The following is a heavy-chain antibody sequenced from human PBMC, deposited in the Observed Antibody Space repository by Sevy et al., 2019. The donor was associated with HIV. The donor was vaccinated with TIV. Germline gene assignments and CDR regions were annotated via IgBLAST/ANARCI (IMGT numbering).Heavy chain of an antibody. Sequence: GGSLRLSCAASGFTFSSYGMHWVRQAPGKGLEWVAFIRYDGSNKYYADSVKGRFTISRDNSKNTLYLQMNSLRAEDTAVYYCAKVCSSSSDYYYYYGMDVWGQGTTVTVSS. CDR1: GFTFSSYG. D-gene: IGHD6-6*01. V-gene: IGHV3-30*02. CDR3: AKVCSSSSDYYYYYGMDV. J-gene: IGHJ6*02. CDR2: IRYDGSNK.